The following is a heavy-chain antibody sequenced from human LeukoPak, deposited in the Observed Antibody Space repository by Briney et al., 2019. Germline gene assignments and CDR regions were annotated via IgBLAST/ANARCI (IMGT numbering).Heavy chain of an antibody. V-gene: IGHV4-34*01. Sequence: SETLSLTCAVYGGSLSGYYWSWIRQPPGKGLEWIREINHSGNTNYNPSLKSRVTISVDTSKNQFSLKLSSVTAADTAVYFCARHRPGERRFDPWGQGALVTVSS. J-gene: IGHJ5*02. D-gene: IGHD3-16*01. CDR2: INHSGNT. CDR1: GGSLSGYY. CDR3: ARHRPGERRFDP.